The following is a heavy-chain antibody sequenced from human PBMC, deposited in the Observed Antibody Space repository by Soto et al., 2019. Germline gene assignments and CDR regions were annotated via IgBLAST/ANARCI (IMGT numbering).Heavy chain of an antibody. J-gene: IGHJ6*02. D-gene: IGHD6-19*01. CDR2: IIPIFGTA. V-gene: IGHV1-69*13. CDR1: GGTFSSYA. Sequence: GASVKVSCKASGGTFSSYAISWVRQAPGQGLEWMGGIIPIFGTANYAQKFQGRVTITADESTSTAYMELSSLRSEDTAVYYCARADSSGWTPGYYYYGMDVWGQGTTVTVSS. CDR3: ARADSSGWTPGYYYYGMDV.